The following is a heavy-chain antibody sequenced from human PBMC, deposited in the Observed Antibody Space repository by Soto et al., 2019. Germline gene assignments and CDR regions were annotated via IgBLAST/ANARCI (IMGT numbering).Heavy chain of an antibody. D-gene: IGHD6-19*01. CDR2: IIPIFGTA. CDR1: GGTFSSYA. Sequence: AASVKVSCKASGGTFSSYAISWVRQAPGQGLEWMGGIIPIFGTANYAQKFQGRVTITADESTSTAYMELSSQRSEDTAVYYCASDAVAGNLVSYYYYGMDVWGQGTTVTVSS. J-gene: IGHJ6*02. CDR3: ASDAVAGNLVSYYYYGMDV. V-gene: IGHV1-69*13.